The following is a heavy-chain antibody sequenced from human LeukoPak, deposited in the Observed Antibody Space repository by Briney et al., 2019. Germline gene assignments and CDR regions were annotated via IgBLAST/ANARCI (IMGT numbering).Heavy chain of an antibody. Sequence: TGGSLRLSCAASGFTFSIFWMHWVRQCPGKELVWVSRINSDGSSTTSADSVKGRFTISRDNAKNTLYLQMNSLRAEDTAVYYCAKGGATVIDYWGQGTLVTVSS. D-gene: IGHD4-17*01. CDR3: AKGGATVIDY. V-gene: IGHV3-74*01. CDR1: GFTFSIFW. J-gene: IGHJ4*02. CDR2: INSDGSST.